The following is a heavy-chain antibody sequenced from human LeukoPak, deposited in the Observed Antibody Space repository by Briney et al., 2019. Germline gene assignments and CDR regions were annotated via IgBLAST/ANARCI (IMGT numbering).Heavy chain of an antibody. CDR1: GGSISSSSYY. V-gene: IGHV4-39*07. Sequence: SETLSLTCTVSGGSISSSSYYWGWIRQPPGKGLEWIGSIYYSGSTYYNPSLKSRVTISVDTSKNQFSLKLSSVTAADTAVYYCARGGPRDFNAFDIWGQGTMVTVSS. CDR2: IYYSGST. J-gene: IGHJ3*02. CDR3: ARGGPRDFNAFDI. D-gene: IGHD2/OR15-2a*01.